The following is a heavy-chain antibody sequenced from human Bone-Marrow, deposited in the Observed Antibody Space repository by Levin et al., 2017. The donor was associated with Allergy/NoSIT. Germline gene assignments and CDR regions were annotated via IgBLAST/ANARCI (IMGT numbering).Heavy chain of an antibody. CDR1: GFTFSSYS. D-gene: IGHD3-10*01. Sequence: GESLKISCAASGFTFSSYSMNWVRQAPGKGLEWVSSISSSSSYIYYADSVKGRFTISRDNAKNSLYLQMNSLRAEDTAVYYCARDGNWTYYYGSGSYYPARYYYYYGMDVWGQGTTVTVSS. CDR3: ARDGNWTYYYGSGSYYPARYYYYYGMDV. V-gene: IGHV3-21*01. CDR2: ISSSSSYI. J-gene: IGHJ6*02.